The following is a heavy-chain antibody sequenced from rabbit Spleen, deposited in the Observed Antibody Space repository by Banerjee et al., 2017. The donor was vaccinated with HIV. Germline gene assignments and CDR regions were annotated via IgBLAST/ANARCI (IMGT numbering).Heavy chain of an antibody. CDR3: ARGPPYAGYAGYGYVYLNL. CDR2: IVPIFGVT. D-gene: IGHD6-1*01. J-gene: IGHJ4*01. V-gene: IGHV1S7*01. CDR1: GFDFTSYY. Sequence: QSLEESGGGLVQPGGSLKLSCKASGFDFTSYYMSWVRQAPGKGLEWIGYIVPIFGVTYYANWVNGRFTISSHNAQNTLYLQLNSLTAADTATYFCARGPPYAGYAGYGYVYLNLWGPGTLVTVS.